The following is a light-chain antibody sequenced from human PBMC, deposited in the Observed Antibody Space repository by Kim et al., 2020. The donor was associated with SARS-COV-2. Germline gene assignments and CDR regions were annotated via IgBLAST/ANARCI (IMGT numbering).Light chain of an antibody. Sequence: ASVKLTCTLSSGHSSYGIAWRQQQPGKGPRYLMKVNSDGSHSKGDGIPDRFAGSSSGAGRYLTISSLQSEDEADYYCQTWGTGMGVFGGGTQLTVL. CDR1: SGHSSYG. V-gene: IGLV4-69*01. J-gene: IGLJ2*01. CDR2: VNSDGSH. CDR3: QTWGTGMGV.